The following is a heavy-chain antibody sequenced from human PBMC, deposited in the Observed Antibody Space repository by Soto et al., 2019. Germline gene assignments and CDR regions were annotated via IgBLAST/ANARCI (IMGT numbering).Heavy chain of an antibody. CDR1: GGSISSYY. Sequence: PSETLSLTCTVSGGSISSYYWSWIRQPPGKGLEWIGYIYYSGSTNYNPSLKSRVTISVDTSKNQFSLKLRSVTAADTAVYYCARGLLMARPFDYWGQGTLVTVSS. V-gene: IGHV4-59*01. J-gene: IGHJ4*02. CDR3: ARGLLMARPFDY. CDR2: IYYSGST. D-gene: IGHD2-21*01.